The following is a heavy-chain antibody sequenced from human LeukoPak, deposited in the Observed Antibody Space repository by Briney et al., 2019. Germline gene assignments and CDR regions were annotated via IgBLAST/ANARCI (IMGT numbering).Heavy chain of an antibody. CDR1: GGSLSSYY. D-gene: IGHD5-24*01. V-gene: IGHV4-59*12. J-gene: IGHJ4*02. CDR2: IYYSGST. CDR3: ARIRRDGYNSYFDY. Sequence: SETLSLTCTVSGGSLSSYYWSWIRQPPGKGLEWIGYIYYSGSTNYNPSLKSRVTISIETSKNQFSLKLSSVTAADTAVYYCARIRRDGYNSYFDYWGQGTLVTVSS.